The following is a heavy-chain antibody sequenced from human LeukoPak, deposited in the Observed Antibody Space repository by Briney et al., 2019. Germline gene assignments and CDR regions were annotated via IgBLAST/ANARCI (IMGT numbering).Heavy chain of an antibody. Sequence: GASVKVSCKASGYTFTSYVNWVRQATGQGLEWMGWMNPNSGNTGYAQKFQGRVTITRNTSISTAYMELSSLRSEDTAVYYCARWRVRHYDFWSGYYLGYYYYMDVWGKGTTVTVSS. CDR2: MNPNSGNT. V-gene: IGHV1-8*01. CDR1: GYTFTSYV. CDR3: ARWRVRHYDFWSGYYLGYYYYMDV. D-gene: IGHD3-3*01. J-gene: IGHJ6*03.